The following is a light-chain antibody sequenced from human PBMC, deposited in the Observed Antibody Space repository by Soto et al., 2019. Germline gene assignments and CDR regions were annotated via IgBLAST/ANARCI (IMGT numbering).Light chain of an antibody. V-gene: IGKV3-20*01. CDR1: QTVTSNY. J-gene: IGKJ3*01. CDR3: QQYAALPFT. Sequence: EIVLTQSPGTLSLSPGERATLSCSASQTVTSNYLAWYQQRPGQAPRLLIYGASTRATGIPDRFSGSGSGTDFTLTINRLEPEDLAVYYCQQYAALPFTFGPGTTVDI. CDR2: GAS.